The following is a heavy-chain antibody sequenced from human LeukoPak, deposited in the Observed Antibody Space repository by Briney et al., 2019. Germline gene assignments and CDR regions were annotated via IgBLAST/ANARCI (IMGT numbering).Heavy chain of an antibody. D-gene: IGHD3-3*01. J-gene: IGHJ4*02. CDR3: ARINYDFWSGYYSPTPDY. CDR1: GYTFTGYY. Sequence: ASVKVSCKASGYTFTGYYMHWVRQAPGQGLEWMGWINTNTGNPTYAQGFTGRFVFSLDTSVSTAYLQISSLKAEDTAVYYCARINYDFWSGYYSPTPDYWGQGTLVTVSS. CDR2: INTNTGNP. V-gene: IGHV7-4-1*02.